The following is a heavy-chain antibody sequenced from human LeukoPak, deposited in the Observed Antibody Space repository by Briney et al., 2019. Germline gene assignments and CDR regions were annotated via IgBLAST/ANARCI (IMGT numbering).Heavy chain of an antibody. J-gene: IGHJ4*02. Sequence: GGSLRLSCAASGFTFSSYSMNWVRQAPGKGLEWVSYISSSSSTIYYADSVKGRFTISRDNSKNTLYLQMNSLRAEDTAVYYCAKDTLTPYYYDSSGYFDPPSFDYWGQGTLVTVSS. V-gene: IGHV3-48*01. CDR1: GFTFSSYS. CDR2: ISSSSSTI. CDR3: AKDTLTPYYYDSSGYFDPPSFDY. D-gene: IGHD3-22*01.